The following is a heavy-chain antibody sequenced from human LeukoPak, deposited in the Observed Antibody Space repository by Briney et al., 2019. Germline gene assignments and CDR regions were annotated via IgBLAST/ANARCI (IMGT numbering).Heavy chain of an antibody. CDR2: IYYSGST. D-gene: IGHD6-19*01. CDR1: GGSITSYY. J-gene: IGHJ4*02. CDR3: AGNVGQWLVLDY. Sequence: SETLSLTCTVSGGSITSYYWGWIRQPPGKGLEWIGSIYYSGSTYYNPSLKSRVTISVDTSKNQFSLKLSSVTAADTAVYYCAGNVGQWLVLDYWGQGTLVTVSS. V-gene: IGHV4-39*01.